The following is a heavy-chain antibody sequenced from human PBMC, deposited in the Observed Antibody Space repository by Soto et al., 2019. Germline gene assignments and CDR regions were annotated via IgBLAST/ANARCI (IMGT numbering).Heavy chain of an antibody. Sequence: SQTLSLTCAISGDSVSSNSAAWNWIRQSPSRGLEWLGRAYYRSQWYYDSAVSVRSRITVIPDTSKNQSSLQLNSVTPEDTAVYYCTKQKGDSRTYYCMDVRGQGTTVTVSS. V-gene: IGHV6-1*01. CDR1: GDSVSSNSAA. D-gene: IGHD2-21*02. J-gene: IGHJ6*02. CDR2: AYYRSQWYY. CDR3: TKQKGDSRTYYCMDV.